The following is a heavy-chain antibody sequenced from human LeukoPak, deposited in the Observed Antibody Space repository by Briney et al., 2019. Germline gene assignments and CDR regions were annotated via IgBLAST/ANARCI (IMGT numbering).Heavy chain of an antibody. D-gene: IGHD6-19*01. CDR3: TSSSGWQNEY. CDR1: GFTFSASA. CDR2: IRSKANTYAT. V-gene: IGHV3-73*01. J-gene: IGHJ4*02. Sequence: PGRSLRLSCAASGFTFSASAMHWVRQASGKGLEWVGRIRSKANTYATAYAASVKGRFTISRDDSKNTAYLQMNSLKIEDTAVYYCTSSSGWQNEYWGQGTLVTVSS.